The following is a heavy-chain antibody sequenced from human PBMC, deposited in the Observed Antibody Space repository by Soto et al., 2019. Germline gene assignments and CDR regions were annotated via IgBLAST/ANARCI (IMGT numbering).Heavy chain of an antibody. Sequence: QVPLVQSGAEVKKPGASVKVSCKASGYTFTSYGISWVRQAPGQGLEWMGWISAYNGNTNYAQKLQGRVTMTTDTSTSTAYIELRSLRSDDTAVYYCARDSVYGDYVTYNWFDPWGQGTLVTVSS. CDR3: ARDSVYGDYVTYNWFDP. CDR1: GYTFTSYG. D-gene: IGHD4-17*01. V-gene: IGHV1-18*01. J-gene: IGHJ5*02. CDR2: ISAYNGNT.